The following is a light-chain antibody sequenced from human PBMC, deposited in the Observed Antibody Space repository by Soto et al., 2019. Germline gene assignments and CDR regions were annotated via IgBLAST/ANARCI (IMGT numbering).Light chain of an antibody. V-gene: IGKV1-12*01. CDR2: AAS. CDR3: LPGQRRP. J-gene: IGKJ4*01. CDR1: QGLSSY. Sequence: DIQMTQSPSSVSASVGDRVTITCRASQGLSSYLAWYQQKPGKAPKLLIYAASNLQSGVPSRFSGSGSGTDFTLTISSLQREDFETYFCLPGQRRPVGGGTKVEIK.